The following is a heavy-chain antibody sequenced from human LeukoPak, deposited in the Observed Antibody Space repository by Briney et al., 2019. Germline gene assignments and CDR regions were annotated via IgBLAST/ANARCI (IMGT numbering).Heavy chain of an antibody. CDR3: AREWLWCGEHISYFDY. J-gene: IGHJ4*02. Sequence: GGSLRLSCAASGVTFSSYEMNWVRQAPGTGLEWVSCFSSSGSTIYYADSVNGRFTISRDNAKNSVYLQMNSLRAEDTAVYYCAREWLWCGEHISYFDYWGQGPLVTVSS. D-gene: IGHD3-10*01. CDR1: GVTFSSYE. V-gene: IGHV3-48*03. CDR2: FSSSGSTI.